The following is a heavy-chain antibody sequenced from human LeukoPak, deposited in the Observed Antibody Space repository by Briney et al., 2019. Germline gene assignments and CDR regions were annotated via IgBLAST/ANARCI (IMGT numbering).Heavy chain of an antibody. Sequence: SETLSLTCTVSGGSISSYYWSWIRQPPGKGLEWIGYIYYSGSTNYNPSLKSRVTISVDTSKNQFSLKLSSVTAADTAVYYCARGVGGYYFNDAFDIWGQGTMVTVSS. CDR1: GGSISSYY. CDR2: IYYSGST. V-gene: IGHV4-59*01. CDR3: ARGVGGYYFNDAFDI. J-gene: IGHJ3*02. D-gene: IGHD3-22*01.